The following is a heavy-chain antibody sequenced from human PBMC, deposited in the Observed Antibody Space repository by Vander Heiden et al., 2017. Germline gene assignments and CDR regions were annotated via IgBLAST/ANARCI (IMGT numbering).Heavy chain of an antibody. Sequence: QVHLQASVPGQLQPSPPLSLTCSVPGDSISSGAYYWSWIRQHPGKGLEWVGYIFASGSTYYNPSRKSRGTISRDTSKNQFSLNLSSVKAADTAVYYGARASVWGGYYKPADYWGQGTLVTVSP. CDR1: GDSISSGAYY. J-gene: IGHJ4*02. CDR3: ARASVWGGYYKPADY. D-gene: IGHD3-3*01. V-gene: IGHV4-31*03. CDR2: IFASGST.